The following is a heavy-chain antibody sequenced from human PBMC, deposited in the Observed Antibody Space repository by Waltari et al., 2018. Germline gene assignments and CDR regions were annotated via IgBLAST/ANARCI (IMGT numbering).Heavy chain of an antibody. Sequence: QVQLVQSGAEVKKPGASVKVSCKVSGYTLTELSMHWVRQAPGKGLEWMGGFDPEDGETTYSQKFQGRVTMTEDTSTDTAYMELSSLRSEDTAVYYCATDLQLGRYFDLWGRGTLVTVSS. J-gene: IGHJ2*01. CDR1: GYTLTELS. V-gene: IGHV1-24*01. CDR2: FDPEDGET. D-gene: IGHD7-27*01. CDR3: ATDLQLGRYFDL.